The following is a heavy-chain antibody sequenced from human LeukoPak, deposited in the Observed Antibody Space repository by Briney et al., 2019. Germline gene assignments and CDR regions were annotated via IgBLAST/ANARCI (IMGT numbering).Heavy chain of an antibody. CDR2: IYSGGTT. J-gene: IGHJ4*02. CDR1: GFTVSSTY. CDR3: ARAPPGYCSGGSCYPFDY. V-gene: IGHV3-66*02. D-gene: IGHD2-15*01. Sequence: GGSLRLSCAASGFTVSSTYMTWVRQAPGKGLEWVSLIYSGGTTYNADSVKGRFTISRDNSKNTLYLQMNSLRVEDTAVYYYARAPPGYCSGGSCYPFDYWGQGTLVTVSS.